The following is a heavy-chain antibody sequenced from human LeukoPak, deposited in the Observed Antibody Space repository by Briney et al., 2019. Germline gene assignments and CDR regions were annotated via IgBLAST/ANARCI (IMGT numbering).Heavy chain of an antibody. CDR3: AREGAGGSWAGY. V-gene: IGHV1-2*02. CDR1: GYTFTVYY. D-gene: IGHD1-26*01. CDR2: INPNSGDT. J-gene: IGHJ4*02. Sequence: ASVMVSCKASGYTFTVYYIYWVRQAPGQGLEWMGWINPNSGDTNYAQKFQGRVTVTRDPSISTAFMELNRLTSDDTAVYYCAREGAGGSWAGYWGQGTLVTVSS.